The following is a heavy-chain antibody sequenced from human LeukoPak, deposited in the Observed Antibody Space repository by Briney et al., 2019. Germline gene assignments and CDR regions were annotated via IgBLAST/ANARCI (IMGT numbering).Heavy chain of an antibody. CDR2: IKKDGSDK. D-gene: IGHD3-3*01. V-gene: IGHV3-7*01. CDR3: ARDLESLGVTLVSYFYYYMDV. CDR1: GFALKNYW. J-gene: IGHJ6*03. Sequence: GGSLRLSCEASGFALKNYWMSWVRQAPGKGLECVANIKKDGSDKYYVDSVKGRFTISRDNAENSLYLQMNSLRAEDTAIYYCARDLESLGVTLVSYFYYYMDVWGKGTTVTVSS.